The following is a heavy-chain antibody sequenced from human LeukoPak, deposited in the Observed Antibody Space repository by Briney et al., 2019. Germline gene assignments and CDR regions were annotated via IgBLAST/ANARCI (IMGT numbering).Heavy chain of an antibody. CDR3: ARGCSSTSCYGFDY. Sequence: PGGSLRLSCAASGLTVSSKYMSSVRQAPGKGLEWVSVIYSGGSTYYADSVKSRFTISRDNSKNTLYLQMNSLRAEDTAVYYCARGCSSTSCYGFDYWGQGTLVTVSS. J-gene: IGHJ4*02. CDR1: GLTVSSKY. CDR2: IYSGGST. D-gene: IGHD2-2*01. V-gene: IGHV3-53*01.